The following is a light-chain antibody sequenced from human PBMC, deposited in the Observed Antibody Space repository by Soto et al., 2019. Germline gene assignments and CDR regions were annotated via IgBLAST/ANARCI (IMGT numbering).Light chain of an antibody. CDR1: QPINSW. Sequence: DVQMTQSPSTLSASVGDRVTITCRASQPINSWLAWFQQKPGKAPQLLIHDASSLESGVPPRFSGIGFGTDFTLTITNLQLEDVSTYYCQQYKTYPFTFGQGTKLEIK. J-gene: IGKJ2*01. CDR2: DAS. V-gene: IGKV1-5*01. CDR3: QQYKTYPFT.